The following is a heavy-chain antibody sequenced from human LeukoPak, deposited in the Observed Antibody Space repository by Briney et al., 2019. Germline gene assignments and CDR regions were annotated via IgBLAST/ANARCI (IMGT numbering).Heavy chain of an antibody. V-gene: IGHV2-70*11. Sequence: SGPTLVNPTQTLTLTCTFSGFSLSTSGMCVSWIRQPPGKALEWLARIDWDDDEYYSTFLKTRLTISKDTSKNQVVLTMTNMDPVDTATYYCARDYGPFDYWGQGTLVTVSS. D-gene: IGHD4-17*01. CDR1: GFSLSTSGMC. CDR2: IDWDDDE. J-gene: IGHJ4*02. CDR3: ARDYGPFDY.